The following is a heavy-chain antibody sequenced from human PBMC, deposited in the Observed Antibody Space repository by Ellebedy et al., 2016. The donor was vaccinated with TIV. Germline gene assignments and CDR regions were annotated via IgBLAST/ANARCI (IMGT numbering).Heavy chain of an antibody. J-gene: IGHJ4*02. Sequence: GGSLRLSXAASGFTFSSYAMSWVRQAPGKGLEWVSAISGSGGSTYYADSVKGRFTISRDNSKNTLYLQMNSLRAEDTAVYYCAKDSCSGGSCYSGVFDYWGQGTLVTVSS. V-gene: IGHV3-23*01. CDR3: AKDSCSGGSCYSGVFDY. CDR1: GFTFSSYA. CDR2: ISGSGGST. D-gene: IGHD2-15*01.